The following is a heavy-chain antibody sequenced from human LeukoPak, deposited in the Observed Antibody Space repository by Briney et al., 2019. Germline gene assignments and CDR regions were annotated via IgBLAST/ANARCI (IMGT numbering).Heavy chain of an antibody. J-gene: IGHJ3*02. D-gene: IGHD3-10*01. CDR2: IYPGDSDT. Sequence: GESLQISCQGSGSSFTSYWIGWVRQMPGKGLEWMGIIYPGDSDTRYSPSFQGQVTISADKSISTAYLQWTSLKASDTAMYYCARELTRTYAFDIWGQGTMVTVSS. CDR1: GSSFTSYW. V-gene: IGHV5-51*01. CDR3: ARELTRTYAFDI.